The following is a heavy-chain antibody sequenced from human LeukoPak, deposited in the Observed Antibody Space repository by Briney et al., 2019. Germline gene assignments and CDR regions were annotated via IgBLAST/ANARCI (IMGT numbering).Heavy chain of an antibody. CDR1: GGSLSSSDYH. D-gene: IGHD1-26*01. V-gene: IGHV4-39*07. CDR2: MYYGGST. CDR3: AGRGGGSYFLDY. J-gene: IGHJ4*02. Sequence: PSETLSLTCTVSGGSLSSSDYHWGWIRQPPGKGLEWIGSMYYGGSTYYNPSLKSRVTISVDTSKNQFSLKLSSVTAADTAVYYCAGRGGGSYFLDYWGQGTLVTVSS.